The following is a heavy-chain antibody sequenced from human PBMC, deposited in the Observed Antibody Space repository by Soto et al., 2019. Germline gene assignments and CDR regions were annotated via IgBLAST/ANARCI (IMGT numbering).Heavy chain of an antibody. CDR3: ARHIAVPTTRGFDY. J-gene: IGHJ4*02. CDR2: IYHSGPS. V-gene: IGHV4-4*02. Sequence: QVQLQESGPGLVKPSGTLSLTCAVSDGSISTNWWSWVRQPPAKGVEWSGEIYHSGPSNYNPSLKTRVTTLIDKSKNQFSLDLASVTATDRAIYYCARHIAVPTTRGFDYWGQGTLVTVSS. CDR1: DGSISTNW. D-gene: IGHD6-19*01.